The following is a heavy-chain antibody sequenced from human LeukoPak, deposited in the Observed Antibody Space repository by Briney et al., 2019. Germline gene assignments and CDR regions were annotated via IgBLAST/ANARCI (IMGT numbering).Heavy chain of an antibody. V-gene: IGHV3-74*01. J-gene: IGHJ4*02. CDR2: INSDGSWT. D-gene: IGHD2-2*01. CDR1: GNYW. CDR3: VSFYETY. Sequence: PGGSLRLSCAASGNYWTHWVRQAPGKGLVWVSHINSDGSWTSYADSVKGRFTISKDNAKNTVYPQMNNLRAEDTAVYYCVSFYETYWGRGTLVTVSS.